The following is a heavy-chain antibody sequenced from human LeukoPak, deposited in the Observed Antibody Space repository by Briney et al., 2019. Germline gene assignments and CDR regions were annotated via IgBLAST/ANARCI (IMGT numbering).Heavy chain of an antibody. CDR1: GYSFTSYW. CDR2: IYPGDSDT. D-gene: IGHD1-1*01. CDR3: ARLYRNDVPDAFDI. Sequence: GESLKISCTGSGYSFTSYWIGWVRQMPGKGLEWMGIIYPGDSDTRYSPPFQGQVTTSADKSISTAYLQWSSLKASDTAMYYCARLYRNDVPDAFDIWGQGTMVTVSS. V-gene: IGHV5-51*01. J-gene: IGHJ3*02.